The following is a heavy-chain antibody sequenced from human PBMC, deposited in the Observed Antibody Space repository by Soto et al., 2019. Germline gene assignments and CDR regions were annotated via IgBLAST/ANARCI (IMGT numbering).Heavy chain of an antibody. CDR3: ARGRKLDYDITPDWYYYMDV. V-gene: IGHV1-69*02. CDR2: IIPILDIT. D-gene: IGHD3-9*01. Sequence: QVQLVQSGPEMREPGSSVKVSCKASGGPFGSYSISWVRQAPGQGLQWMGRIIPILDITNYAHKFQGRVTLTADKSTRTAYMDVSSLRSDDTAVYYCARGRKLDYDITPDWYYYMDVWGQGTAVTGSS. J-gene: IGHJ6*03. CDR1: GGPFGSYS.